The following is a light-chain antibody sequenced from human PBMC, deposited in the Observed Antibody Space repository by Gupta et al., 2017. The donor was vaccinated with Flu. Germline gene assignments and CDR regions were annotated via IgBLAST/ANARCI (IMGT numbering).Light chain of an antibody. Sequence: PGTLSLSPGERATHSCRASQSVSTSYLDWYQQKPGQAPRLLIYGASNRANGIPDRFSGSGSGTDFTLTISRLEPGDSAVYYWQQDTTSLTFGGGTKVEIK. CDR3: QQDTTSLT. J-gene: IGKJ4*01. CDR2: GAS. CDR1: QSVSTSY. V-gene: IGKV3-20*01.